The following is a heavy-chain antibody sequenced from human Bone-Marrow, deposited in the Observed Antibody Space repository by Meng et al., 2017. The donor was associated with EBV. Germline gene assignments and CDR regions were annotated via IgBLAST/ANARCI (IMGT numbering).Heavy chain of an antibody. CDR3: ARDNGDTMTNPYFDY. V-gene: IGHV1-69*01. CDR1: GAIINNFA. D-gene: IGHD2-21*01. CDR2: IIPVVGAT. J-gene: IGHJ4*02. Sequence: ERLGHGGGGGQTPGSWVGSSCKAAGAIINNFAIKWLRPAPGEVLGWMGGIIPVVGATNYADNFQGRMKITADESTNTAYMELSKLTPADTAHYYCARDNGDTMTNPYFDYWGQGTLVTVSS.